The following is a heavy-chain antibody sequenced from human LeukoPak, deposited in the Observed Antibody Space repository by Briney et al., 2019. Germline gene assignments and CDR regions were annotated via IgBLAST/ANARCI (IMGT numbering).Heavy chain of an antibody. Sequence: GGSLRLSCAASGFTFSDSYMSWIRQAPGKGLEWVSYISSNSYTIFYGDSVKGRFNITRDNAKNSLYLQMNSLRADDTAVYYCARARGVVVTAIPEYFQHWGQGTLVTVSS. D-gene: IGHD2-21*02. CDR1: GFTFSDSY. V-gene: IGHV3-11*01. J-gene: IGHJ1*01. CDR3: ARARGVVVTAIPEYFQH. CDR2: ISSNSYTI.